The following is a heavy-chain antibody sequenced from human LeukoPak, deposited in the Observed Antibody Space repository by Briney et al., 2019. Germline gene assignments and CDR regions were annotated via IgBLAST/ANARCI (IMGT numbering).Heavy chain of an antibody. V-gene: IGHV4-39*01. CDR2: IYYSGST. CDR1: GGSISSSSYY. Sequence: SETLSLTCTVSGGSISSSSYYWGWIRQPPGKGLEWIGSIYYSGSTYYNPSLKSRVTISVDTSKNQFSLKLSSVTAADTAVYYCARHTQLLDAFDIWGQGTMVTVSS. J-gene: IGHJ3*02. D-gene: IGHD6-6*01. CDR3: ARHTQLLDAFDI.